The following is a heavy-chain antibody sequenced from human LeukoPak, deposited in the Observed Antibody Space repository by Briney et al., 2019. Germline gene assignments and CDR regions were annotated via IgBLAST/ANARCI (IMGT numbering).Heavy chain of an antibody. CDR3: ARDTSGFHWFDP. J-gene: IGHJ5*02. CDR2: INWNGGST. V-gene: IGHV3-20*04. D-gene: IGHD3-22*01. CDR1: GFTFSSYG. Sequence: GGSLRLSCAASGFTFSSYGMSWVRQAPGKGLEWVSGINWNGGSTGYADSVKGRFTISRDNAKNSLYLQMNSLRAEDTAVYYCARDTSGFHWFDPWGQGTLVTVSS.